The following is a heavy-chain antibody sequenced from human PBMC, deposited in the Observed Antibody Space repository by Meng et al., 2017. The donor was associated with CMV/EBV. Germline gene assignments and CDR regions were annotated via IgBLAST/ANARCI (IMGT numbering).Heavy chain of an antibody. CDR2: ISSSSSYI. V-gene: IGHV3-21*01. CDR3: ARDLEYSSSP. Sequence: GGSLRLSCAASGFTVSSNYMSWVRQAPGKGLEWVSSISSSSSYIYYADSVKGRFTISRDNAKNSLYLQMNSLRAEDTAVYYCARDLEYSSSPGGQGTLVTVSS. CDR1: GFTVSSNY. J-gene: IGHJ4*02. D-gene: IGHD6-6*01.